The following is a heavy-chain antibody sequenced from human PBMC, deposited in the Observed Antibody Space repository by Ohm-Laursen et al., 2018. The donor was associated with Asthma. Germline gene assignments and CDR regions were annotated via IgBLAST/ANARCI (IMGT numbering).Heavy chain of an antibody. J-gene: IGHJ4*02. D-gene: IGHD6-19*01. Sequence: GSLRLSCAASGYTFSRYSIHWVRQIPGKGLEWVASISTASSFIYYADSVRGRFTTSRDNAKNSLYLQMNSLRAEDTAVYYCARKFSSGWLFDFWGQGTLVTVSS. CDR3: ARKFSSGWLFDF. CDR1: GYTFSRYS. V-gene: IGHV3-21*04. CDR2: ISTASSFI.